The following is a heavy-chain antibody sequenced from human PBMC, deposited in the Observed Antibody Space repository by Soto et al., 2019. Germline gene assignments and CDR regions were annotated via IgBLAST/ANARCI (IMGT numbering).Heavy chain of an antibody. Sequence: QVQLVQSGAEVKKPGASVKVSCKASGYTFTSYAIHWVRQAPGQRLEWMGWINAGNGDTKYSQKFQGRVTITRDTSASAAYMELSSLRSEDTVVYYCARDFRELLWFGELSFWGQGTLVTVSS. CDR1: GYTFTSYA. V-gene: IGHV1-3*01. CDR2: INAGNGDT. D-gene: IGHD3-10*01. CDR3: ARDFRELLWFGELSF. J-gene: IGHJ4*02.